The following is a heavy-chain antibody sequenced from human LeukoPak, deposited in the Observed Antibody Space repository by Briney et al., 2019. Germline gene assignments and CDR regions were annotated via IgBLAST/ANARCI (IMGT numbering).Heavy chain of an antibody. CDR1: GGSFSGYY. CDR3: AGGYYDFWSGRRIDY. Sequence: SETLSLTCAVYGGSFSGYYWSWIRQPPGKGLEWFGEINHSGSTNYNPSLKSRVTISVDTSKNQFSLKLSSVTAADTAVYYCAGGYYDFWSGRRIDYWGQGTLVTVSS. CDR2: INHSGST. J-gene: IGHJ4*02. V-gene: IGHV4-34*01. D-gene: IGHD3-3*01.